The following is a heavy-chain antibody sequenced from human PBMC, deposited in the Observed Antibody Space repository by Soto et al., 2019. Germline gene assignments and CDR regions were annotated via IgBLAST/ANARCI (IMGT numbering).Heavy chain of an antibody. J-gene: IGHJ4*02. D-gene: IGHD2-2*01. CDR1: GFTFSSYG. V-gene: IGHV3-30*03. CDR3: ARDIVVVPAASS. Sequence: GGSLRLSCAASGFTFSSYGMHWVRQAPGKGLEWVAVISYDGSNKYYADSVKGRFTISRDNAKNSLYLQMNSLRAEDTAVYYCARDIVVVPAASSWGQGTLVTVSS. CDR2: ISYDGSNK.